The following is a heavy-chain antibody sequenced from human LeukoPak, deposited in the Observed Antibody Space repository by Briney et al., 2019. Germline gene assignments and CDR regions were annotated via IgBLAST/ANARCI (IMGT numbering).Heavy chain of an antibody. Sequence: PGGSLRLSCAASGFTFSDYYMSWIRQAPGKGLEWVSYISSSGSTIYYADSVKGRFTISRDNAKNSLYLQMNSLRAEDTAVYYCARDQERSVAAALYYYYGMDVWGQGTTVTVSS. CDR2: ISSSGSTI. J-gene: IGHJ6*02. V-gene: IGHV3-11*01. CDR3: ARDQERSVAAALYYYYGMDV. D-gene: IGHD6-13*01. CDR1: GFTFSDYY.